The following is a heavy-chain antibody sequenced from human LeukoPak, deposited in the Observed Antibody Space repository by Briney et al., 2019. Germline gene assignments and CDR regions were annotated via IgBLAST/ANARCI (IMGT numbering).Heavy chain of an antibody. CDR1: GFTFRSYA. V-gene: IGHV3-23*01. CDR3: AKGGYSSSWYAFHY. J-gene: IGHJ4*02. Sequence: GGSLRLSCAASGFTFRSYAMSWVRQAPGKGLEWVSGISGSGESTNYADSVQGRFTISRDNSKNTLFLQMNSLRAEDTAVYYCAKGGYSSSWYAFHYWGQGTLVTVSS. CDR2: ISGSGEST. D-gene: IGHD6-13*01.